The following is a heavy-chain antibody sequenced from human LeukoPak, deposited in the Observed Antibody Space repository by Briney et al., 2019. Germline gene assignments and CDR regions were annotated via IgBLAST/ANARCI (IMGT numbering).Heavy chain of an antibody. D-gene: IGHD3-22*01. J-gene: IGHJ4*02. CDR1: GFTVSSNY. V-gene: IGHV3-53*05. CDR2: IYSGGST. Sequence: GGSLRLSCAASGFTVSSNYMSWVRQAPGKGLEWVSVIYSGGSTYYADSVKGRFTISRDNSKNTLYLQMNSLRPDDTAVYYCARDGDSSGYNDYWGQGTLVTVSS. CDR3: ARDGDSSGYNDY.